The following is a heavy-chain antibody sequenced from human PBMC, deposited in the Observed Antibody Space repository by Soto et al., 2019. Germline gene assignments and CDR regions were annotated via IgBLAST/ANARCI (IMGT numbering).Heavy chain of an antibody. CDR1: GFIFNTSS. V-gene: IGHV3-23*01. CDR2: ISGSGGTT. D-gene: IGHD3-3*01. CDR3: AQGGATLRFIVLS. J-gene: IGHJ4*02. Sequence: PGGALRLPCAVSGFIFNTSSMNWVRRAPGKGLEWVSAISGSGGTTYYGDSVKGRFTISRDNSKNTLYMQMNSLRAEDTAVYYCAQGGATLRFIVLSWGQGT.